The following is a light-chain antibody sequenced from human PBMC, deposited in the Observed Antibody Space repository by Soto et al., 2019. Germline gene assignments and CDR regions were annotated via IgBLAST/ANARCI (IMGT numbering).Light chain of an antibody. J-gene: IGKJ1*01. CDR3: QHYNSYSEA. V-gene: IGKV1-5*03. CDR2: KAS. CDR1: QSISTW. Sequence: IQMTQSPSSLSASLGDSVTITCRANQSISTWLAWYQQKPGKAPKLLIYKASTLKSGVPSRFSGNGSGTEFTLTISSLQPDDFATYYCQHYNSYSEAFGQGTKV.